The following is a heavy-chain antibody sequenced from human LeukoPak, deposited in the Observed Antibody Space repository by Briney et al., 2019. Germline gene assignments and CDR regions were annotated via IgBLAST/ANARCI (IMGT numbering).Heavy chain of an antibody. J-gene: IGHJ3*02. V-gene: IGHV3-30*03. CDR2: ISYDGISK. Sequence: GGSLRLSCAASGFTFSSYGMHWVRRAPGKGRGWVAVISYDGISKDYVDSVKGRFTISRDNSKNTLYLQMNSLRVEDTAVYYCARPSGTWGAFDIWGQGTMVTVSS. D-gene: IGHD1-7*01. CDR3: ARPSGTWGAFDI. CDR1: GFTFSSYG.